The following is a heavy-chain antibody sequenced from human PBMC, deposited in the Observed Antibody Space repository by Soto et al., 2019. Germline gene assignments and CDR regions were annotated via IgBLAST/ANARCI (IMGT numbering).Heavy chain of an antibody. J-gene: IGHJ4*02. CDR1: GFTFSSYW. V-gene: IGHV3-7*01. D-gene: IGHD6-25*01. CDR2: IKQDGSEK. Sequence: GGSLRLSCAASGFTFSSYWMSWVRQAPGKGLEWVADIKQDGSEKYYVDSGKGRFTISRDNAKNSLYLQMNSLRAEDTAVYYCARESQGLLNDYWGRGTLVTVSS. CDR3: ARESQGLLNDY.